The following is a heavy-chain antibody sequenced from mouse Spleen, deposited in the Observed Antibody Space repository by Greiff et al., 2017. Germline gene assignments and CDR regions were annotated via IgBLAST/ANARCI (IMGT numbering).Heavy chain of an antibody. CDR2: INPNNGGT. Sequence: EVQLQQSGPELVKPGASVKISCKASGYTFTDYYMNWVKQSHGKSLEWIGDINPNNGGTSYNQKFKGKATLTVDKSSSTAYMELRSLTSEDSAVYYCASRDYGKGFAYWGQGTLVTVSA. CDR1: GYTFTDYY. J-gene: IGHJ3*01. V-gene: IGHV1-26*01. D-gene: IGHD1-1*01. CDR3: ASRDYGKGFAY.